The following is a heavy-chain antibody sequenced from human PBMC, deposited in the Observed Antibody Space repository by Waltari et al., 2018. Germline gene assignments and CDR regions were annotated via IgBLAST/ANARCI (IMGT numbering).Heavy chain of an antibody. J-gene: IGHJ4*02. CDR3: AKDSGGYSSGWYAY. D-gene: IGHD6-19*01. CDR1: GFTFSRYA. CDR2: ISGSGGST. V-gene: IGHV3-23*01. Sequence: EVQLLESGGGLVQPGGSLSLSCAASGFTFSRYAMIWVRQAPGKGLEWVSAISGSGGSTYYADSVKGRFTISRDNSKNTLYLQMNSLRAEDTAVYYCAKDSGGYSSGWYAYWGQGTLVTVSS.